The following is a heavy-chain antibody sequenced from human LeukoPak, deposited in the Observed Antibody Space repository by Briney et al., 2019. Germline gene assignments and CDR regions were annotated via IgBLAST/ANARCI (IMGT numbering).Heavy chain of an antibody. D-gene: IGHD1-26*01. CDR2: IYYSGST. Sequence: SETLSLTCTVSGGSISSYYWSWIRQPPGKGLEWISYIYYSGSTNYNPSLKSRVTISVDTSKNQFSLKLSSVTAADTAVYYCARGGSFSTSWFDPWGQGTLVTVSS. CDR3: ARGGSFSTSWFDP. J-gene: IGHJ5*02. CDR1: GGSISSYY. V-gene: IGHV4-59*01.